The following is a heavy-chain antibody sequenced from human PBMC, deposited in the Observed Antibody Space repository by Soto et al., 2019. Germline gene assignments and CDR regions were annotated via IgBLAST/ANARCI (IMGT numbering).Heavy chain of an antibody. Sequence: GGSLRLSCAASGFTFSSYGMHWVRQAPGKGLEWVSAIGTAGDTYYPGSVKGRFTISRENAKNSLFLQMNSLRAGDTAVYYCARVLVNDAFDIWGQGTMVTVSS. CDR2: IGTAGDT. D-gene: IGHD6-13*01. J-gene: IGHJ3*02. CDR1: GFTFSSYG. CDR3: ARVLVNDAFDI. V-gene: IGHV3-13*01.